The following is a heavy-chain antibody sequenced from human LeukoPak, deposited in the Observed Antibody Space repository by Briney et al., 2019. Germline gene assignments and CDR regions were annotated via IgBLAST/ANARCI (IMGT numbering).Heavy chain of an antibody. Sequence: GSLRLSCAASGFTFSSYWMSWVRQAPGKGLEWIGEINHSGSTNYNPSLASRVTISVDTSKNQFSLKLSSVTAADTAVYYCARDGYSGNDGLWGQGTLVTVSS. D-gene: IGHD5-12*01. CDR2: INHSGST. CDR1: GFTFSSYW. J-gene: IGHJ4*02. V-gene: IGHV4-34*01. CDR3: ARDGYSGNDGL.